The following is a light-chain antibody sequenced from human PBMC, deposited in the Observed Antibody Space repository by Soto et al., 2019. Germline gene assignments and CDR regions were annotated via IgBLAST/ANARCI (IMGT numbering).Light chain of an antibody. J-gene: IGLJ1*01. CDR2: EVS. V-gene: IGLV2-14*01. Sequence: QSALTQPASVSGSPGQSITISCTGTTSDVGGYNYVSWYQQHPGKVPKLLIHEVSNRPSGVSNRFSGSKSGNTASLTISGLQAEDEADYYCLSKTSGISYVFGTGTKVTV. CDR1: TSDVGGYNY. CDR3: LSKTSGISYV.